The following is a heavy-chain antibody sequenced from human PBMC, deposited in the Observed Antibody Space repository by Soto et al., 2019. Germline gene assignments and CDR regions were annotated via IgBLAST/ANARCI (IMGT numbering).Heavy chain of an antibody. CDR3: ARSGAGSGWL. Sequence: KAAETLSLTCTVSGGSVSSGRYYWSWSRQPPGKGLEWIGYIYYSGTTSYNSSLKSRVTISVDTSKNQFSLKLSSVTAADTAIYYCARSGAGSGWLGGQGTLVTVSS. D-gene: IGHD6-19*01. V-gene: IGHV4-61*01. CDR2: IYYSGTT. CDR1: GGSVSSGRYY. J-gene: IGHJ4*02.